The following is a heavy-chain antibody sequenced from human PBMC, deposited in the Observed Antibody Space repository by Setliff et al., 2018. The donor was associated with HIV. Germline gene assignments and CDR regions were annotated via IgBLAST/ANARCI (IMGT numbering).Heavy chain of an antibody. J-gene: IGHJ4*02. CDR2: INHRGRT. Sequence: TLSLTCAVYGGSLSGYYWSWIRQAPGKGLGWIGEINHRGRTRYNQSLKSRVTISVETSKNQFSLRVNSVTAADTAFYYCARGFSGDYVFTGYMDVWGQGTLVTVSS. V-gene: IGHV4-34*01. CDR1: GGSLSGYY. CDR3: ARGFSGDYVFTGYMDV. D-gene: IGHD3-3*01.